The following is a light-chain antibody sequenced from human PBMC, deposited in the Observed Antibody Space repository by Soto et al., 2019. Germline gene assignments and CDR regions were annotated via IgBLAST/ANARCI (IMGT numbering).Light chain of an antibody. CDR2: GAS. CDR1: QSVRSN. J-gene: IGKJ2*01. CDR3: QHYNTWPLYS. V-gene: IGKV3-15*01. Sequence: EIVMTQSPATLSVSPGDGATLSCRASQSVRSNVAWYQQKPGQAPRLLIYGASTRATGIPARFSGSGSGTDFTLTISSLQSEDFAVDYCQHYNTWPLYSFGQGTKLEIK.